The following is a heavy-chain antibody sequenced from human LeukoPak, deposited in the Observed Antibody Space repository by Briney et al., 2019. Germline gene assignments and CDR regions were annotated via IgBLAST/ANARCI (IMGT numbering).Heavy chain of an antibody. D-gene: IGHD1-1*01. J-gene: IGHJ5*02. CDR1: GGSISSGSYY. CDR2: IYTSGST. CDR3: ARDQTGTPSWFDP. Sequence: SQTLSLTCTVSGGSISSGSYYWSWIRQPAGKGLEWIGRIYTSGSTNYNPSLKSRVTISVDTSKNQFSLKLSSVTAADAAVYYCARDQTGTPSWFDPWGQGTLVTVSS. V-gene: IGHV4-61*02.